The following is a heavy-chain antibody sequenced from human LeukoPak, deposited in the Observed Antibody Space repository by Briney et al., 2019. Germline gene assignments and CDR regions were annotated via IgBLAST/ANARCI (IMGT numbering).Heavy chain of an antibody. CDR1: GFTFNNYA. J-gene: IGHJ3*01. Sequence: GGSLRLSCAASGFTFNNYAMSWVRQAPGKGLEWVSTISGSGGSTYYADSVKGRFTISRDNSQNTLYLQMTSLRAEDTAVYYCARSSYSSSSSVWGQGTMVTVSS. CDR2: ISGSGGST. D-gene: IGHD6-6*01. V-gene: IGHV3-23*01. CDR3: ARSSYSSSSSV.